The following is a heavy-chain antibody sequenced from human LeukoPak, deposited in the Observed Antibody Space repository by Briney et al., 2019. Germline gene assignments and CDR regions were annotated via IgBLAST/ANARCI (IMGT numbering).Heavy chain of an antibody. J-gene: IGHJ4*02. D-gene: IGHD2-21*01. CDR3: ARDLDYYFDY. V-gene: IGHV1-18*01. Sequence: KLQGRVTMTTDTSTSTAYMELRSLRSDDTAVYYCARDLDYYFDYWGQGTLVTVSS.